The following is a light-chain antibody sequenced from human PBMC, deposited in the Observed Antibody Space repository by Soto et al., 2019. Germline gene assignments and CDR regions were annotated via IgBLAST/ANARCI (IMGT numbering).Light chain of an antibody. CDR3: SSYTSSSTSYV. Sequence: QSVLTQPASVSGSPGQSITISCTGSSSDIGRYDYVSWYQHHPGKAPKLMNYEVSNRPSGVPDRFSGSKSGNTASLTISGLQAEDEADYYCSSYTSSSTSYVFGTGTKVT. CDR1: SSDIGRYDY. CDR2: EVS. J-gene: IGLJ1*01. V-gene: IGLV2-14*01.